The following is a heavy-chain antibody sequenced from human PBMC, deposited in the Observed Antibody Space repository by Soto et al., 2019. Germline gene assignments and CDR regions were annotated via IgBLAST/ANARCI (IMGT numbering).Heavy chain of an antibody. Sequence: GGSLRLSCAASGFTFSNYGMHWVRQAPGKGLEWVAVIWYDGSNEYYADSVKGRFTISRDNSKNTLYLQMNGLRAEDTAVYYCARDDIPGRAVAIYGMDVWGQGTTVTVSS. J-gene: IGHJ6*02. CDR3: ARDDIPGRAVAIYGMDV. V-gene: IGHV3-33*01. D-gene: IGHD6-19*01. CDR1: GFTFSNYG. CDR2: IWYDGSNE.